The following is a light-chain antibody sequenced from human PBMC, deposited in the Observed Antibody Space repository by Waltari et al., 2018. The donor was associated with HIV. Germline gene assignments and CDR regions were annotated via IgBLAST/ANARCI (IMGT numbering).Light chain of an antibody. CDR1: SSDVGGYNY. Sequence: QSALTQPASVSGSPGQSITISCTGTSSDVGGYNYVSWYHQHPGKAPKLMIYDVSKRPSGVSNRFSGSKSGNTASLTISGLQAEDEADYYCSSYTTSSGIFGTGTKVTVL. CDR3: SSYTTSSGI. J-gene: IGLJ1*01. CDR2: DVS. V-gene: IGLV2-14*01.